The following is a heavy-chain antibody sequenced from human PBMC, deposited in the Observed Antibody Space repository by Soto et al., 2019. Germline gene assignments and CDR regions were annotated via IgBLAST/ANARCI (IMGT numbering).Heavy chain of an antibody. CDR1: GFIFSAYP. V-gene: IGHV3-64*01. J-gene: IGHJ4*02. Sequence: EVQLVESGGGLVQPGGSLRISCAASGFIFSAYPMHWVRQAPGKGLEYVSAIRTNGGSTYYANSVKGRFTISRDNSKNPLYLQMGSLRAEDMAIYYCARGDDYFPFDYWGQGTVVPVSS. D-gene: IGHD4-17*01. CDR3: ARGDDYFPFDY. CDR2: IRTNGGST.